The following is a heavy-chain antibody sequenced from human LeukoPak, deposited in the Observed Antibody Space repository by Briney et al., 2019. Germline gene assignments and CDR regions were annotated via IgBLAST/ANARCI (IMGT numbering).Heavy chain of an antibody. V-gene: IGHV1-18*01. D-gene: IGHD6-19*01. J-gene: IGHJ5*02. CDR1: GYTFTSYG. CDR3: ARVGGSGWYPAKNWFDP. Sequence: AASVKVSCKASGYTFTSYGISWVRQAPGQGLEWMGWISAYNGNTNYAQKLQGRVTMTTDTSTSTAYMAPRSLRSDDTAVYYCARVGGSGWYPAKNWFDPWGQGTLVTVSS. CDR2: ISAYNGNT.